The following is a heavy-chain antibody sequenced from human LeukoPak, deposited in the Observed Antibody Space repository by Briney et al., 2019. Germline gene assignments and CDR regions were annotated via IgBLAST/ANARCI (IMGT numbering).Heavy chain of an antibody. Sequence: SETLSLTCTVSGRSISSYYWSWIRQPARKGLECIGRIYTSGSTNYNPSLKSRVTMSVDTSKNQFSLKLSSVTAADTAVYYCARDVWPEGDAFDIWGQGTMVTVSS. CDR1: GRSISSYY. CDR2: IYTSGST. J-gene: IGHJ3*02. V-gene: IGHV4-4*07. D-gene: IGHD1-14*01. CDR3: ARDVWPEGDAFDI.